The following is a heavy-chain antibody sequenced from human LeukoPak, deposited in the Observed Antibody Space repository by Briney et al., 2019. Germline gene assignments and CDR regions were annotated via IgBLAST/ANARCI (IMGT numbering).Heavy chain of an antibody. CDR3: ARDPADYYGSGKIDWFDP. Sequence: GGSLRLSCAASGVTFSSYSMNWVRQAPGKGLEWVSSIISSSSYIYYADSVKGRFTISRDNAKNSLYLQMNSLRAEDTAVYYCARDPADYYGSGKIDWFDPWGQGTLVTVSS. V-gene: IGHV3-21*01. CDR2: IISSSSYI. D-gene: IGHD3-10*01. J-gene: IGHJ5*02. CDR1: GVTFSSYS.